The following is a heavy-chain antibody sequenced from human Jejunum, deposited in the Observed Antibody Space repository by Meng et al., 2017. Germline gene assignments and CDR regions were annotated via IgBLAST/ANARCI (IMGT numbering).Heavy chain of an antibody. J-gene: IGHJ4*02. Sequence: GGSLRLSCAGSGFTFIDYSMSWVRQAPGKGLEWVSSISDSGGSTNYADSVKGRFTVSRDNFKNTMYLQMDSLSADDTAIYYCAKAGTSYLSYFDYWGQGTRVTVSS. D-gene: IGHD3-10*01. CDR2: ISDSGGST. V-gene: IGHV3-23*01. CDR3: AKAGTSYLSYFDY. CDR1: GFTFIDYS.